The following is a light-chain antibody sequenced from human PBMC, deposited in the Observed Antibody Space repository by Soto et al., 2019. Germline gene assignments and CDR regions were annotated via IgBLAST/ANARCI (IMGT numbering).Light chain of an antibody. CDR3: EAWDSNTNLV. CDR2: LEGSGSY. Sequence: QPVLTQSSSASASLGSSVKLTCTLSSGHSSYIIAWHQQQPGKAPRYLMKLEGSGSYNKGSGVPDRFSGSSSGADRYLTISHLQFEDEADYYCEAWDSNTNLVFGGGTKLTVL. J-gene: IGLJ3*02. CDR1: SGHSSYI. V-gene: IGLV4-60*02.